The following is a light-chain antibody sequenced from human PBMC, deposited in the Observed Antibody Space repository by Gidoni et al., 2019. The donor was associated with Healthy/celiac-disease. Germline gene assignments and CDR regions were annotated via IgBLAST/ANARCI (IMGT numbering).Light chain of an antibody. CDR2: GAS. CDR3: QQYNNWPPIT. V-gene: IGKV3-15*01. CDR1: QIVSSN. Sequence: EIVMTQSPATLSVSPGERATLSCRASQIVSSNLAWYQQKPGQAPRLLIYGASTRATGIPARFSGSGSETEFTLTISSLHSEDFAVYYCQQYNNWPPITFGQGTRLEIK. J-gene: IGKJ5*01.